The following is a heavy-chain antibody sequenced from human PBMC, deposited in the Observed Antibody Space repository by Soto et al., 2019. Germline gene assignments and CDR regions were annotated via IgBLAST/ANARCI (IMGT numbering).Heavy chain of an antibody. CDR1: GGSISAAGAS. D-gene: IGHD6-19*01. J-gene: IGHJ4*02. V-gene: IGHV4-30-2*01. CDR3: ARVGSSGWSPDY. Sequence: SETLSLTCAVSGGSISAAGASWSWIRQPPGGGLEWIGYIYHSGSTNYNPSLKSRVTISVDTSKNQFSLKLSSVTAAETAVYYCARVGSSGWSPDYWGPGTLVTVSS. CDR2: IYHSGST.